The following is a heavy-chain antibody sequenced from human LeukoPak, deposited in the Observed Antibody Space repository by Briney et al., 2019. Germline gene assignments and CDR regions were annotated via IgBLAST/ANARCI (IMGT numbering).Heavy chain of an antibody. CDR3: ARGEQLVLGD. V-gene: IGHV3-21*01. CDR1: GFTFSSYS. CDR2: ISSSSSYI. Sequence: GGSLTLSCAASGFTFSSYSMNWVRQAPGKGLEWVASISSSSSYIYYADSVKGRFTISRDNAKNSLYLQMNSLRADDTAVYYCARGEQLVLGDWGQGTLVTVSS. J-gene: IGHJ4*02. D-gene: IGHD6-13*01.